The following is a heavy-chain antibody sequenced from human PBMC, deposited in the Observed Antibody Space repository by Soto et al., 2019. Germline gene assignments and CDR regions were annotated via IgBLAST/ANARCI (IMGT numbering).Heavy chain of an antibody. Sequence: AASVKVSCKAFGYTFTNYGINWVRQAPGQGLEWMGWISAYKGNTNYVQKFQGRVTMTTDTATSTAYMELRSLRFDDTAVYYCARGYCSSISCPRIDYWGQGTLVTVSS. CDR1: GYTFTNYG. V-gene: IGHV1-18*04. CDR3: ARGYCSSISCPRIDY. J-gene: IGHJ4*02. D-gene: IGHD2-2*01. CDR2: ISAYKGNT.